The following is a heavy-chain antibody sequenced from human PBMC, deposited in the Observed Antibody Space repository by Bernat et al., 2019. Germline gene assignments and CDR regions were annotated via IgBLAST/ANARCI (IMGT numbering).Heavy chain of an antibody. D-gene: IGHD2-2*01. J-gene: IGHJ6*03. CDR1: GFTFSTYA. CDR2: ITGSGGST. V-gene: IGHV3-23*04. CDR3: AKDKSSSQLLKYYYYYMDI. Sequence: EVQLVESGGGVVRPGGSLRLSCAASGFTFSTYAMNWVRQAPGKGLEWVSFITGSGGSTYYADSVKGRFTISRDNSRNTLYLQMNSLRAEDTAVYYCAKDKSSSQLLKYYYYYMDIWGKGTTVTVSS.